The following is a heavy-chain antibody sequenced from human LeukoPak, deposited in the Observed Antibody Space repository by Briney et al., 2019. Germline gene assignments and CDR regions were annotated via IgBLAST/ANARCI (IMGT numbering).Heavy chain of an antibody. CDR3: AKDMTIYSTSWYEYFQH. D-gene: IGHD6-13*01. CDR2: ISGSDGST. J-gene: IGHJ1*01. V-gene: IGHV3-23*01. CDR1: GFTFSSYA. Sequence: PGGSLRLSCAASGFTFSSYAMSWVRQAPGKGLEWVSAISGSDGSTYYADSVKGRFTISRDNSKNTVYLQMNSLRAEDTAVYYRAKDMTIYSTSWYEYFQHWGQGTLVTVFS.